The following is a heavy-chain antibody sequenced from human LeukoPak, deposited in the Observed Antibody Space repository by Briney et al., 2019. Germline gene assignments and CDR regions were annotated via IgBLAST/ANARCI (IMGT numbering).Heavy chain of an antibody. CDR3: ARAPPYYYGSGSYGTGYGMDV. Sequence: PSETLSITCAVSGGSISSSNWWGWVRQPPGKGLEWIGEIYHSGSTNYNPSLKSRVTISVDKSKNQFSLKLSSVTAADTSVYYCARAPPYYYGSGSYGTGYGMDVWGKGTTVTVSS. CDR1: GGSISSSNW. D-gene: IGHD3-10*01. V-gene: IGHV4-4*02. CDR2: IYHSGST. J-gene: IGHJ6*04.